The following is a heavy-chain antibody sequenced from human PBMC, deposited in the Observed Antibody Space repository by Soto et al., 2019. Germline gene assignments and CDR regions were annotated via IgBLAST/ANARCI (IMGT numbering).Heavy chain of an antibody. D-gene: IGHD6-6*01. CDR3: AREESSSSFDY. J-gene: IGHJ4*02. Sequence: GASVKVSCKASGGTFSSYTITWVRQAPGQGLEWMGRIIPILGIANYAQNFQSRVTVTADKSTSTAYMELSSLRSEDTAVYYCAREESSSSFDYWGQGTLVTVSS. CDR1: GGTFSSYT. V-gene: IGHV1-69*04. CDR2: IIPILGIA.